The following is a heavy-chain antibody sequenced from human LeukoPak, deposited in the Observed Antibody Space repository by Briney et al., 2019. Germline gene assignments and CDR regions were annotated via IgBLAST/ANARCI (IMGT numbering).Heavy chain of an antibody. CDR2: IYYSGST. CDR3: ARGHQKGYYYGMDV. CDR1: GGSISSGGYY. D-gene: IGHD2-2*01. V-gene: IGHV4-31*03. Sequence: PSETLSLTCTVSGGSISSGGYYWSWIRQHPGKGLEWIGYIYYSGSTYYNPSLKSRVTISVDTSKNQFSLKLSSVTAADTAVYYCARGHQKGYYYGMDVWGQGTTVTVSS. J-gene: IGHJ6*02.